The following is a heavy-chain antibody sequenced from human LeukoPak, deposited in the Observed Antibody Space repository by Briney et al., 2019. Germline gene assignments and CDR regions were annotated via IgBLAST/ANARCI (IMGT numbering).Heavy chain of an antibody. CDR1: GGSISSYY. Sequence: SETLSLTCTVSGGSISSYYWSWIRQRPGQGLEWIGYIYYSGSTNYNPSLKSRVNISVDTSKNQFSLKLSSVTAADTAVYYCARTPGGWYGYWGQGTLVTVSS. D-gene: IGHD6-19*01. V-gene: IGHV4-59*01. CDR2: IYYSGST. J-gene: IGHJ4*02. CDR3: ARTPGGWYGY.